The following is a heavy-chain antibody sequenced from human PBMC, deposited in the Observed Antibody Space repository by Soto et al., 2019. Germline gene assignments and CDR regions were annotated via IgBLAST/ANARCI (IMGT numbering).Heavy chain of an antibody. CDR3: TSHLLGYCSRAGCPH. Sequence: GESLKISCKGSGYSFTTYWIGWVRQMPGKGLEWMGIISPDDSDTRYSPSFQGQVTISADKSMNTAYLQWSSLRPSDTAMYYCTSHLLGYCSRAGCPHWGQGTLVTVSS. J-gene: IGHJ4*02. CDR2: ISPDDSDT. D-gene: IGHD2-15*01. CDR1: GYSFTTYW. V-gene: IGHV5-51*01.